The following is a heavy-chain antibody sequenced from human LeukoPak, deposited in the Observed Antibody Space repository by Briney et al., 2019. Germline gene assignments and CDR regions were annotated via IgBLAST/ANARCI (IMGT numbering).Heavy chain of an antibody. J-gene: IGHJ4*02. Sequence: ASVKVSCKAPGGTFSSYAISWVRQAPGQGLEWMGGIIPIFGTANYAQKFQGRVTITADESTSTAYMELSSLRSEDTAVYYCARGPEVGATAGYYFDYWGQGTLVTVSS. D-gene: IGHD1-26*01. CDR1: GGTFSSYA. CDR2: IIPIFGTA. V-gene: IGHV1-69*13. CDR3: ARGPEVGATAGYYFDY.